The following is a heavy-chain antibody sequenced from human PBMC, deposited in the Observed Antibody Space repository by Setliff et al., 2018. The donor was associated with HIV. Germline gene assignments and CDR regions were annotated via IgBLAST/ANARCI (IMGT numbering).Heavy chain of an antibody. J-gene: IGHJ3*02. Sequence: ASVKVSCKTSGYTFTSYDINWARQATGQGLEWMGWMNPNSGNRGYAQQFQDRVTMTRDTSTSTVYMDLSRLRSEDTAVYYCARDDVGYCSGGSCYHLFDTFDIWGQGTVVTVSS. D-gene: IGHD2-15*01. V-gene: IGHV1-8*02. CDR2: MNPNSGNR. CDR1: GYTFTSYD. CDR3: ARDDVGYCSGGSCYHLFDTFDI.